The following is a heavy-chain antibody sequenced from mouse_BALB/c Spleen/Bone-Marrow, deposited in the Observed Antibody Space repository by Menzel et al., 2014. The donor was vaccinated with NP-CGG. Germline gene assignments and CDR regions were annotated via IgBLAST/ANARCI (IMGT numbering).Heavy chain of an antibody. CDR3: ARRGYGYGFAY. D-gene: IGHD1-2*01. Sequence: QVQLQQSGAELVKPGAPVKLSCKASGYTFTSYWMNWVKQRPGRGLEWIGRIDPSDSETHYNQKFKDKSSPTVDKPSSTTYIQLSSLTSEDSAIYYCARRGYGYGFAYWGQGTLVTVSA. CDR1: GYTFTSYW. V-gene: IGHV1-69*01. J-gene: IGHJ3*01. CDR2: IDPSDSET.